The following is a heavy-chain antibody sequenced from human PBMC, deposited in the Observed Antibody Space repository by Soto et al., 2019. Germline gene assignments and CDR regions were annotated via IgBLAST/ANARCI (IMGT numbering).Heavy chain of an antibody. CDR3: AKVGIHCSDGVCTAY. V-gene: IGHV3-23*01. Sequence: GGSLRLSCAVSGFTFKSYAMSWVRQAPGKGLEWVSGISGSGGSTFYADSVKGRYTISRDNSKNTLYLQIDGLTAEDTAVYYCAKVGIHCSDGVCTAYWGQGTLVTVSS. CDR1: GFTFKSYA. CDR2: ISGSGGST. J-gene: IGHJ4*02. D-gene: IGHD2-8*01.